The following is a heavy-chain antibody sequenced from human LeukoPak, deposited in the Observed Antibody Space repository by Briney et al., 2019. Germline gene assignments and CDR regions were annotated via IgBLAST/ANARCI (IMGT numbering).Heavy chain of an antibody. J-gene: IGHJ6*03. D-gene: IGHD2-15*01. Sequence: GGSLRLSCAVSGFTFSSYEMNWFRQAPGKGLEWVSYISSSGSTIYYADSAKGRFTISRDNAKNSLYLQMNSLRAEDTAVYYCARLRSLDCSVVSCYTGYMDVWGKGTTVTVSS. CDR1: GFTFSSYE. CDR2: ISSSGSTI. CDR3: ARLRSLDCSVVSCYTGYMDV. V-gene: IGHV3-48*03.